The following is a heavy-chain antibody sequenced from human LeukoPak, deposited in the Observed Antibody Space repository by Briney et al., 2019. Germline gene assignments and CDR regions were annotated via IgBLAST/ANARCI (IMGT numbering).Heavy chain of an antibody. CDR3: AGSKLRGGHGHDY. CDR2: IYSGGST. Sequence: GGSLRLSYAASGFTVSSNYMSWVRQAPGKGLEGVSVIYSGGSTYYADSVKGRFTISRDNSKNTLYLQMNSLRAEDTAVYYCAGSKLRGGHGHDYWGQGTLVTVSS. V-gene: IGHV3-53*01. CDR1: GFTVSSNY. J-gene: IGHJ4*02. D-gene: IGHD1-7*01.